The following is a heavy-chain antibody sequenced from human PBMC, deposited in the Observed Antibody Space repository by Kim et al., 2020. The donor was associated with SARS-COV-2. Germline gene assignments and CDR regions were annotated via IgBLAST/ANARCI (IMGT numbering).Heavy chain of an antibody. Sequence: SVKVSCKASGGTFSSYAISWVRQAPGQGLEWMGGIIPIFGTTNYAQKFQGRVTITADESTSTAYMELSSLRSEDTAVYYCARDLGGSGSYRVTGWFDPWGQGTLVTVSS. CDR3: ARDLGGSGSYRVTGWFDP. CDR2: IIPIFGTT. V-gene: IGHV1-69*13. J-gene: IGHJ5*02. D-gene: IGHD3-10*01. CDR1: GGTFSSYA.